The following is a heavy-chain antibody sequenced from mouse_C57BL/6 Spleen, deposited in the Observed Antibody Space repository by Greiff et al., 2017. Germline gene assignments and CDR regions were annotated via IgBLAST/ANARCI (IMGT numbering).Heavy chain of an antibody. D-gene: IGHD4-1*01. CDR2: ISDGGSYT. Sequence: EVQLVESGGGLVKPGGSLKLSCAASGFTFSSYAMSWVRQTPEKRLEWVATISDGGSYTYHPDNVKGRFTITRDNAKNNLYLQMSHLKSEDTAMYYCARESNWDGFAYWGQGTLVTVSA. J-gene: IGHJ3*01. CDR1: GFTFSSYA. V-gene: IGHV5-4*01. CDR3: ARESNWDGFAY.